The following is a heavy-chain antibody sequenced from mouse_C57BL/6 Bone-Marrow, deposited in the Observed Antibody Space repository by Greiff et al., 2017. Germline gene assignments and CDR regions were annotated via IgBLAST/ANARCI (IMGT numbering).Heavy chain of an antibody. Sequence: EVHLVESGAELVKPGASVKLSCTASGFNIKDYYMHWVKQRTEQGLEWIGRIDPEDGETKYAPKFQGKATITADTSSNTAYLQLSSLTSEDTAVYYCARSPYGSSRYWYCDVWGTGTRVTVSS. CDR3: ARSPYGSSRYWYCDV. J-gene: IGHJ1*03. D-gene: IGHD1-1*01. CDR2: IDPEDGET. CDR1: GFNIKDYY. V-gene: IGHV14-2*01.